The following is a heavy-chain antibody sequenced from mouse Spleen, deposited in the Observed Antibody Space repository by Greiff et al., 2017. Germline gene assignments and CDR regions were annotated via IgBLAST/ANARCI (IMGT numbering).Heavy chain of an antibody. Sequence: QVQLKESGPGLVQPSQSLSITCTVSGFSLTSYGVHWVRQSPGKGLEWLGVIWSGGSTDYNAAFISKLSISKDNSKSQVFFKMNQLQAGDTALVFRSRKGGGLFFDYWGQGTTLTVSS. CDR1: GFSLTSYG. D-gene: IGHD3-1*01. J-gene: IGHJ2*01. V-gene: IGHV2-2*01. CDR2: IWSGGST. CDR3: SRKGGGLFFDY.